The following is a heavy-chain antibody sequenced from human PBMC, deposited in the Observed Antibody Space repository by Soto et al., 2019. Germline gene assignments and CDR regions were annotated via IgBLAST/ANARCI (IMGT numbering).Heavy chain of an antibody. Sequence: TGESLKISCEVSGFTFSAYGMHWVRQAPGKGLEWVAAISHDGTNKNYGDSVKGRFTISRDNSKKTLYLQMNSLRPEDTALYYCAKDEYYYSRSGYYIFDSWGQGTLVTVSS. CDR3: AKDEYYYSRSGYYIFDS. D-gene: IGHD3-22*01. CDR2: ISHDGTNK. J-gene: IGHJ4*02. CDR1: GFTFSAYG. V-gene: IGHV3-30*18.